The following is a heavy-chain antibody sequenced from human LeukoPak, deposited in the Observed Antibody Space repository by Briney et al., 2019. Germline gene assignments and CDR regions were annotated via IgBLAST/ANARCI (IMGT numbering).Heavy chain of an antibody. CDR1: GGSFSGYY. Sequence: PSGTLSLTCAVYGGSFSGYYWSWIRQPPGKGLEWIGEINHSGSTNYNPSLKSRVTISVDTSKNQFSLKLSSVTAADTAVYYCARGRYGITIFGVAKYYFDYWGQGTLVTVSS. CDR2: INHSGST. J-gene: IGHJ4*02. CDR3: ARGRYGITIFGVAKYYFDY. D-gene: IGHD3-3*01. V-gene: IGHV4-34*01.